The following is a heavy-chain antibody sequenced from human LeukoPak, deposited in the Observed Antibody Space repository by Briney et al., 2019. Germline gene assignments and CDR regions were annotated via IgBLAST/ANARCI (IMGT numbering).Heavy chain of an antibody. CDR3: ARGRHPLGMDV. Sequence: GGSLRLSCAASGVTFSSYAMSWVRQAQGKELEWVSAISGSGGSAYYADSVKGRFTISRENAKNSLYLQMNSLRAGDTAVYYCARGRHPLGMDVWGQGTTVTVSS. CDR1: GVTFSSYA. CDR2: ISGSGGSA. J-gene: IGHJ6*02. D-gene: IGHD5-24*01. V-gene: IGHV3-23*01.